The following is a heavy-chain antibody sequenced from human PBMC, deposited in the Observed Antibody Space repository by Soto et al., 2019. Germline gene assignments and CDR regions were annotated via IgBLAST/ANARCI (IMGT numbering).Heavy chain of an antibody. CDR3: ARHRHHGWLDNYYYYGMDV. CDR2: IYYSGST. Sequence: QVQLQESGPGLVKPSETLSLTCTVSGGSISSYYWSWIRQPPGKGLEWIGYIYYSGSTNYNPSLKSRVATSVDTSKNQFSMKLSSVTAADTAVYCCARHRHHGWLDNYYYYGMDVWGQGTTVTVSS. CDR1: GGSISSYY. D-gene: IGHD6-19*01. V-gene: IGHV4-59*08. J-gene: IGHJ6*02.